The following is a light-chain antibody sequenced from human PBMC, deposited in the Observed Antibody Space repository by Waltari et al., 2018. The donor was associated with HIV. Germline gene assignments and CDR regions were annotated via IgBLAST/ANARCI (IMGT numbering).Light chain of an antibody. CDR2: AAS. V-gene: IGKV1-39*01. Sequence: RVTITCRASQSISSYLNWYQQKPGKAPKLLIYAASSLQSGVPSRFSGSGSGTDFTLTISSLQPEDFATYYCQQSYSTPYTFGQGTKLEIK. J-gene: IGKJ2*01. CDR1: QSISSY. CDR3: QQSYSTPYT.